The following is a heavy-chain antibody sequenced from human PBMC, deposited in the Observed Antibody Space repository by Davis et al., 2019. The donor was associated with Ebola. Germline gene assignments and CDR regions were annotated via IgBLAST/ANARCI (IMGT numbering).Heavy chain of an antibody. CDR2: ISSSSSTI. J-gene: IGHJ4*02. D-gene: IGHD4-17*01. CDR3: AKVSRTTVSYFDN. V-gene: IGHV3-48*01. CDR1: GFTFSSYS. Sequence: GGSLRLSCAASGFTFSSYSMNWVRQAPGKGLEWVSYISSSSSTIYYADSVKGRFTISRDNAKNSLYLQMNSLRGEDTAVYYCAKVSRTTVSYFDNWGQGTLVTVSS.